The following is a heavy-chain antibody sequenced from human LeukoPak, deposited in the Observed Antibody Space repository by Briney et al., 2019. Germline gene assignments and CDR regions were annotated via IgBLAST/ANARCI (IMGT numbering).Heavy chain of an antibody. V-gene: IGHV4-59*08. J-gene: IGHJ4*02. D-gene: IGHD5-18*01. CDR2: IYYSGST. CDR3: ARYPHSAMVYFDY. CDR1: GGSISSYY. Sequence: PSETLSLTCTVSGGSISSYYWSWIRQPPGRGLEWIGYIYYSGSTKYTPSLQSRVTISVDTSKNQFSLKLSSVTAADTAVYYCARYPHSAMVYFDYCGQGTLVTVSS.